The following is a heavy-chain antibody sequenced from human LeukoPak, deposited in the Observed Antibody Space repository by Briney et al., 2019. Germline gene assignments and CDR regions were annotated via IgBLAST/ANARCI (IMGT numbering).Heavy chain of an antibody. CDR1: GFTFSSYA. V-gene: IGHV3-23*01. D-gene: IGHD3-3*01. CDR3: AKGDNYDFWNARHTYFDY. CDR2: FSGSGGST. Sequence: GGSLRLSCAASGFTFSSYAMSWVRQAPGKGREWVSAFSGSGGSTFHADSVKGRFTISRDNSKNTLYLKMNSVRAEDTAVYYCAKGDNYDFWNARHTYFDYWGRGTLVTVSS. J-gene: IGHJ4*02.